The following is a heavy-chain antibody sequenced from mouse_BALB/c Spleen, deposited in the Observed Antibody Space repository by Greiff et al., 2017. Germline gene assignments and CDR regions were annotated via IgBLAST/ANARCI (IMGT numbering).Heavy chain of an antibody. Sequence: EVMLVESGGGLVKPGGSLKLSCAASGFTFSDYYMYWVRQTPEKRLEWVATISDGGSYTYYPDSVKGRFTISRDNAKNNLYLQMSSLKSEDTAMYYCAREYYDYYAMDYWGQGTSVTVSS. CDR3: AREYYDYYAMDY. V-gene: IGHV5-4*02. CDR1: GFTFSDYY. CDR2: ISDGGSYT. D-gene: IGHD1-1*02. J-gene: IGHJ4*01.